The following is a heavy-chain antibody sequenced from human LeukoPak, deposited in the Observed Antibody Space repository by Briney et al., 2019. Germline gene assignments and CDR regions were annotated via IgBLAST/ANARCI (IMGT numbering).Heavy chain of an antibody. V-gene: IGHV1-2*06. CDR3: ASPQYDFWSGYDFDY. D-gene: IGHD3-3*01. CDR2: INPNNGGT. Sequence: ASVKVSRKASGYTFTGYYMHWVRQAPGQGLEWMGRINPNNGGTNYAQKFQGRVTMTRDTSISTAYMELSRLRSDDTAVYYCASPQYDFWSGYDFDYWGQGTLVTVSS. J-gene: IGHJ4*02. CDR1: GYTFTGYY.